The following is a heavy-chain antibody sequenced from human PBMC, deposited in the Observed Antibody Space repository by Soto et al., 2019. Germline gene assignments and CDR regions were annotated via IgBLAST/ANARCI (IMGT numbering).Heavy chain of an antibody. V-gene: IGHV3-30-3*01. D-gene: IGHD6-6*01. CDR2: ISYGGSNK. Sequence: PGGSLRLSCAASGFTFSSYAMHWVRQAPGKGLEWVAVISYGGSNKYYADSVKGRFTISRDNSKNTLYLQMNSLRAEDTAVYYCARDGSSSYYGMDVWGQGTTVTVS. CDR1: GFTFSSYA. J-gene: IGHJ6*02. CDR3: ARDGSSSYYGMDV.